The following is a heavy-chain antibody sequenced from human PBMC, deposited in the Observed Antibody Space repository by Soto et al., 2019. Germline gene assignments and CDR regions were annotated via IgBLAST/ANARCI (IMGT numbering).Heavy chain of an antibody. V-gene: IGHV3-30*18. Sequence: QVQLVESGGGVVQPGTSLRLSCAASGFTFRSYGMHWVRQAPGKGLEWLAVITNDGCNKYLADSVKSRLALSRDNSRNTLYMQINSLRVEETAVYYCGKDTLDCSGGDCPLYYYYGMDVWGQGTTVTVSS. J-gene: IGHJ6*02. D-gene: IGHD2-15*01. CDR1: GFTFRSYG. CDR2: ITNDGCNK. CDR3: GKDTLDCSGGDCPLYYYYGMDV.